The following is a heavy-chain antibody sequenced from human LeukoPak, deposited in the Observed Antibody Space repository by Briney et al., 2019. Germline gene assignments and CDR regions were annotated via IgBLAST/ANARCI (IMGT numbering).Heavy chain of an antibody. CDR3: ARVGIRYCSGGSCVLWAFDI. Sequence: GASVNVSCKASGYAFTIYGISWVRQAPGQGLEWMGGIIPIFGTANYAQKFQGRVTITADESTSTAYMELSSLRSGDTAVYYCARVGIRYCSGGSCVLWAFDIWGQGTMVTVSS. V-gene: IGHV1-69*01. CDR2: IIPIFGTA. J-gene: IGHJ3*02. D-gene: IGHD2-15*01. CDR1: GYAFTIYG.